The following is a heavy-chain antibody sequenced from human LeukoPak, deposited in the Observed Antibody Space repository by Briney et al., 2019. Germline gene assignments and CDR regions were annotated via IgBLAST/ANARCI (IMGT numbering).Heavy chain of an antibody. V-gene: IGHV3-23*01. CDR1: GFTFSGYT. CDR2: FSGSGSST. CDR3: AKIGGDYWFDP. Sequence: VGSLRLSCAASGFTFSGYTMSWGRQAPGKGLEWVLSFSGSGSSTYYADSVNGRFTISRDNSKNTLYLQMNHLRAEDTAVYYCAKIGGDYWFDPWGQGTLVTVSS. D-gene: IGHD2-21*02. J-gene: IGHJ5*02.